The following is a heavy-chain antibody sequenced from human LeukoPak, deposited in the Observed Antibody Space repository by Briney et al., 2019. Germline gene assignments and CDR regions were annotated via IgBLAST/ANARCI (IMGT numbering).Heavy chain of an antibody. V-gene: IGHV3-30*18. CDR2: ISYDGSNK. CDR3: AKITDY. J-gene: IGHJ4*02. Sequence: PGGSLRLSCVASGFTLRDYGMHWVRQAPGKGLEWVAVISYDGSNKYYADSVKGRFTISRDNSKNTLYLQMNSLRAEDTAVYYCAKITDYWGQGTLVTVSS. D-gene: IGHD1-14*01. CDR1: GFTLRDYG.